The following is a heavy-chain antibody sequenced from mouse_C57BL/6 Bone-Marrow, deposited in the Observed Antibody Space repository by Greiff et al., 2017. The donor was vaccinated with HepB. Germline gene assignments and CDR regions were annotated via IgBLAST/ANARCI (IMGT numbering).Heavy chain of an antibody. V-gene: IGHV1-81*01. CDR2: IYPRSGNT. J-gene: IGHJ3*01. CDR1: GYTFTSYG. D-gene: IGHD1-1*01. CDR3: ARDYYGSSYEGFAY. Sequence: VQLQESGAELARPGASVKLSCKASGYTFTSYGISWVKQRTGQGLEWIGEIYPRSGNTYYNEKFKGKATLTADKSSSTAYMELRSLTSEDSAVYFCARDYYGSSYEGFAYWGQGTLVTVSA.